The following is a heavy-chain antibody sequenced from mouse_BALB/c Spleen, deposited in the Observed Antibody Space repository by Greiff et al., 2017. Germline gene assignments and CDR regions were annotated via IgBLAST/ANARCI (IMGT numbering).Heavy chain of an antibody. CDR3: AREVRRDGGWYFDV. D-gene: IGHD2-14*01. J-gene: IGHJ1*01. CDR1: GYSFTDYI. V-gene: IGHV1-39*01. CDR2: INPYYGST. Sequence: EVQLQQTGPELVKPGASVKISCKASGYSFTDYIMLWVKQSHGKSLEWIGNINPYYGSTSYNLKFKGKATLTVDKSSSTAYMQLNSLTSEDSAVYYCAREVRRDGGWYFDVWGAGTTVTVSS.